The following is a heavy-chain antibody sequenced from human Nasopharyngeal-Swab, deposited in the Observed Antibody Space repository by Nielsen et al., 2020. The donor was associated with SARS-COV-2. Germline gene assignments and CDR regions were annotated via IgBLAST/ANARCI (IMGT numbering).Heavy chain of an antibody. CDR3: ARIPDGDFHLDY. D-gene: IGHD4-17*01. V-gene: IGHV2-70*01. J-gene: IGHJ4*02. CDR2: IAWGDAK. CDR1: GFSLSTSAMC. Sequence: SGSPPVKPTQTLTLTCTFSGFSLSTSAMCVNWIRQPPGKALEGLALIAWGDAKYYISSLKTRPTISRDTSKNQVVLTMTNMDPVDTATYFCARIPDGDFHLDYWGQGTLVTVSS.